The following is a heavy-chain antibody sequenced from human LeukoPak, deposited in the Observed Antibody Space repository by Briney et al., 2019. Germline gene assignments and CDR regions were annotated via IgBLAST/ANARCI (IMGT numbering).Heavy chain of an antibody. D-gene: IGHD5-12*01. J-gene: IGHJ4*02. CDR1: GGSISSYY. Sequence: PSETLSLACTVSGGSISSYYWSWIRQPPGKGLEWIGYIYYSGSTNYNPSLKSRVTISVDTPKNQFSLKLSSVTAVDTAVYYCARRPSGYDPRFDYWGQGTLVTVSS. V-gene: IGHV4-59*01. CDR2: IYYSGST. CDR3: ARRPSGYDPRFDY.